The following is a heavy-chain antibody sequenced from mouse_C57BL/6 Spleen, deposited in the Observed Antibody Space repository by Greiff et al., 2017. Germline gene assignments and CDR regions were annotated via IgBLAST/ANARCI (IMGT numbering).Heavy chain of an antibody. V-gene: IGHV1-55*01. CDR3: ARHESYYCGSRDYAMDY. CDR2: IYPGSGST. CDR1: GYTFTSYW. D-gene: IGHD1-1*01. Sequence: QVQLQQPGAELVKPGASVKMSCKASGYTFTSYWITWVKQRPGQGLEWIGDIYPGSGSTNYNEKFKSKATLTVDTSSSTAYMQLSSLTSEDSAVYYCARHESYYCGSRDYAMDYWGQGTSVTVSS. J-gene: IGHJ4*01.